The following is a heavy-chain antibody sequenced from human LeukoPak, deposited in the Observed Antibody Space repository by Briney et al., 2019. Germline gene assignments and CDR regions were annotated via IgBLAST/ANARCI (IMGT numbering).Heavy chain of an antibody. CDR3: AKRVPYSSSSVYFDY. J-gene: IGHJ4*02. Sequence: QAGGSLRLSCAASGFTFSSFGMSWVRQAPRKGLEWVSAISDDGRSTYYADSVKGRFTISRDNSKNTLYLQMNSLRFEDTALYFCAKRVPYSSSSVYFDYWRQGTLVTVSS. D-gene: IGHD6-6*01. V-gene: IGHV3-23*01. CDR1: GFTFSSFG. CDR2: ISDDGRST.